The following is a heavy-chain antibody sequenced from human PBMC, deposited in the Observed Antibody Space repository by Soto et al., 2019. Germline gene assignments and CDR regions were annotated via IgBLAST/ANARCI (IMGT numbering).Heavy chain of an antibody. CDR3: AKDLKGRGVFDI. V-gene: IGHV3-9*01. CDR2: ISWNSGNI. Sequence: PGGSLRLSCAASGFTFDDYAMHWVRQAPGKGLEWVSGISWNSGNIDYADSVKGRVTISRDNARNSLYLQMNSLRPEDTALYYCAKDLKGRGVFDIWGQGTMVTVSS. J-gene: IGHJ3*02. CDR1: GFTFDDYA.